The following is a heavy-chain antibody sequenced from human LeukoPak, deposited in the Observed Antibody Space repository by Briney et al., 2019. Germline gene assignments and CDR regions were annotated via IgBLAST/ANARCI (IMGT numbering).Heavy chain of an antibody. CDR1: GGSFSGYY. CDR2: INHSGST. J-gene: IGHJ4*02. V-gene: IGHV4-34*01. Sequence: SETLSLTCAVYGGSFSGYYWSWIRQPPGKGLEWIGEINHSGSTYYNPSLKSRVTISVDTSKNQFSLKLSSVTAADTAVYYCARETVGATRGVDYWGQGTLVTVSS. CDR3: ARETVGATRGVDY. D-gene: IGHD1-26*01.